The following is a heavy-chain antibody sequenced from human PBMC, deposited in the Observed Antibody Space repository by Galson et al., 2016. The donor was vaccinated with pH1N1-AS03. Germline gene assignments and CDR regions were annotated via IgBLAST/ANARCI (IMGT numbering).Heavy chain of an antibody. J-gene: IGHJ6*02. V-gene: IGHV1-2*04. Sequence: SVKVSCKASGYIFTGFYVHWVRQAPGQGLEWMGWINPNNGVTNYAQKFQAWVTMTGDTSISTAYMELYGLKPDDTAMYYCARDPRGPCSSATCATTYYFGMDVWGQGTTVIVSS. CDR2: INPNNGVT. CDR1: GYIFTGFY. D-gene: IGHD1-26*01. CDR3: ARDPRGPCSSATCATTYYFGMDV.